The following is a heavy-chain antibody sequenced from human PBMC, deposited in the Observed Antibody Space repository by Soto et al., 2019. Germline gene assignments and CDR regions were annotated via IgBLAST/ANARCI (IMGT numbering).Heavy chain of an antibody. Sequence: LSLTCTVSGASISRYYWSWIRQSPGKGLEWIGYLYNTGSTIYNPSLKSRVTISVDTSKNQFSLKLSSVTAADTAVYYCARAHGDDYYYYYGMDVWGQGTTVTVSS. V-gene: IGHV4-59*01. J-gene: IGHJ6*02. CDR2: LYNTGST. CDR1: GASISRYY. CDR3: ARAHGDDYYYYYGMDV. D-gene: IGHD4-17*01.